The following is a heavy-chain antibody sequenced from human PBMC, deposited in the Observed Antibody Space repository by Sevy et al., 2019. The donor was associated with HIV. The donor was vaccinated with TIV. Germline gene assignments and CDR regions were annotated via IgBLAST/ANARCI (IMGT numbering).Heavy chain of an antibody. CDR3: ARDGIQGVTYYYMVV. CDR1: GFTFSSYN. V-gene: IGHV3-48*02. D-gene: IGHD3-10*01. J-gene: IGHJ6*03. CDR2: ISSSSSNT. Sequence: GGSLRLSCAASGFTFSSYNMNWVRQAPGKGLEWVSYISSSSSNTYYADSVKGRFTISRDNAKNSLYLQMNSLRDEDTALYYSARDGIQGVTYYYMVVWGKGTTVTGSS.